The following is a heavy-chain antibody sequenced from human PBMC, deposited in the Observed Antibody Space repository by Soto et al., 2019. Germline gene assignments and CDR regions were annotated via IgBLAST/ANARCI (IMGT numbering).Heavy chain of an antibody. CDR1: GFTFSNFA. Sequence: GGSLRLSCAPSGFTFSNFAMGWVRQAPGKGLEWVSVIYGGGTTDYADSAKGRFTISRDSSMNTLHLQMNSLRVEDTAVYYCAALSNSARYIDFWGRGTLVTVSS. CDR3: AALSNSARYIDF. V-gene: IGHV3-66*01. J-gene: IGHJ4*02. CDR2: IYGGGTT. D-gene: IGHD1-26*01.